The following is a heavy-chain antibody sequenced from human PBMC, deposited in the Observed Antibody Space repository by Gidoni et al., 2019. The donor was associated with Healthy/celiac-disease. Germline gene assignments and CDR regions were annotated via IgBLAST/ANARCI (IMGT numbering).Heavy chain of an antibody. J-gene: IGHJ1*01. CDR1: GGSISSYY. D-gene: IGHD2-2*02. V-gene: IGHV4-59*08. Sequence: QVQLQESGPGLLKPSATLSLTCTVSGGSISSYYWSWIRQPPGKGLEWIGYTYYSGSTNYNPSLKSRVTISVDTSKNQFSLKLSSVTAADTAVYYCARHGVFCSSTSCYTGYFQHWGQGTLVTVSS. CDR3: ARHGVFCSSTSCYTGYFQH. CDR2: TYYSGST.